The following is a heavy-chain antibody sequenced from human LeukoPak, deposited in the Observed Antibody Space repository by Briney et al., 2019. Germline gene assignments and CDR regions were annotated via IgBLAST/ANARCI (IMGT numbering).Heavy chain of an antibody. D-gene: IGHD6-13*01. V-gene: IGHV3-9*01. CDR2: ISWNSGSI. J-gene: IGHJ4*02. CDR1: GFTFDDYA. Sequence: GGSLRLSCAASGFTFDDYAMHWVRQAPGKGLEWVSGISWNSGSIGYADSVKGRFTISRDNAKNSLYLQMNSLRAEDTALYYCAKDGSSSWYEGLTEVSYFDYWGQGTLVTVSS. CDR3: AKDGSSSWYEGLTEVSYFDY.